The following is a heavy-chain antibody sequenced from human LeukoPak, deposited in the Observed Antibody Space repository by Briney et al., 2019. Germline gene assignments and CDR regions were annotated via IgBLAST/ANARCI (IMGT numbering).Heavy chain of an antibody. J-gene: IGHJ4*02. V-gene: IGHV4-39*01. CDR1: GGSISNSIYY. CDR2: IYYSGST. D-gene: IGHD3-22*01. Sequence: SETLSLTCTVSGGSISNSIYYWGWVRQPPGKVLEWVGSIYYSGSTYYNPSLKSRVTIPVDTSNNQFSLKLSSVTAADPAVYYCARHYYDSSGYYPDYWGQGTLVTVSS. CDR3: ARHYYDSSGYYPDY.